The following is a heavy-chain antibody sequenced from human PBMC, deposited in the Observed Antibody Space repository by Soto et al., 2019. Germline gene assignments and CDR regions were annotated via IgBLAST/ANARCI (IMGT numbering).Heavy chain of an antibody. Sequence: ETLSLTCTVSGGSISDFYWSWIRQPPGKGLEWIGYIYYSGSTNYNPSLKSRVTISVDTSKNQFSLNLRSMSPADTAVYYCARVGGLAARTFDYWGPGTLVTVSS. CDR3: ARVGGLAARTFDY. CDR1: GGSISDFY. D-gene: IGHD6-6*01. CDR2: IYYSGST. V-gene: IGHV4-59*01. J-gene: IGHJ4*02.